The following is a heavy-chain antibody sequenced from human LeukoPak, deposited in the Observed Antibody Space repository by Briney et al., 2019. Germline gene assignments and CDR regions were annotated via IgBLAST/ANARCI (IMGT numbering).Heavy chain of an antibody. CDR3: ARDLGSGGDSDY. CDR1: GYSINSGYH. V-gene: IGHV4-38-2*02. CDR2: ISHSGHA. D-gene: IGHD2-21*01. J-gene: IGHJ4*02. Sequence: SETLSLTCIVSGYSINSGYHSGWIRQPPGKGLGWIGSISHSGHANYNPSLKSRVTISVDTSKNQFSLKLSSVTATDTAVYYCARDLGSGGDSDYWGQGTLVTVSS.